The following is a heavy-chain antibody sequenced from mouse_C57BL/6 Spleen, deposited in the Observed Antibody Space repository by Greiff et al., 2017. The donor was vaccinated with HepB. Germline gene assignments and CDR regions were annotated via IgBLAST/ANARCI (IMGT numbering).Heavy chain of an antibody. CDR1: GYTFTSYW. D-gene: IGHD2-1*01. J-gene: IGHJ4*01. V-gene: IGHV1-52*01. CDR3: ARSYGRHYYAMDY. CDR2: IDPSDSET. Sequence: VQLQQSGAELVRPGSSVKLSCKASGYTFTSYWMHWVKQRPIQGLEWIGNIDPSDSETHYNQKFKDKATLTVDKSSSTAYMQLSSLTSEDSAVYYCARSYGRHYYAMDYWGQGTSVTVSS.